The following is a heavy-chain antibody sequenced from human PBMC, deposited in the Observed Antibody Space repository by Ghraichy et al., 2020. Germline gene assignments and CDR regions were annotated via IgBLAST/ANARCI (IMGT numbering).Heavy chain of an antibody. CDR2: IYGDGGST. CDR3: VSQSGTY. CDR1: GFTFSSDR. V-gene: IGHV3-74*01. J-gene: IGHJ4*02. Sequence: ETLSLTCAASGFTFSSDRVYWVRQAPGKGLEWVSRIYGDGGSTNYADSVRGRFTISRDYAKNTVYLQMESLRTEDTAVYYCVSQSGTYWGQGTLVTVSS. D-gene: IGHD6-25*01.